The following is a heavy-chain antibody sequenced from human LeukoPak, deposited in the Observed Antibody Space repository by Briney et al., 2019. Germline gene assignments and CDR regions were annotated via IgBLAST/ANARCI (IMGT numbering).Heavy chain of an antibody. V-gene: IGHV3-33*01. J-gene: IGHJ6*02. D-gene: IGHD1-1*01. CDR1: GFTFSSYG. CDR2: IWYDGSNK. CDR3: ARDEDDYDYYYGMDV. Sequence: GGSLRLSCAASGFTFSSYGMHWVRQAPGKGLEWVAVIWYDGSNKYYADSVKGRFTISRDNSKNTLYLQMNSLRAEDTAVYYCARDEDDYDYYYGMDVWGQGTTVTVSS.